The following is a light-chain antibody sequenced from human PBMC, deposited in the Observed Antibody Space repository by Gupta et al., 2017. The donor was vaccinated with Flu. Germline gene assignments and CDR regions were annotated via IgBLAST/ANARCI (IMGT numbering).Light chain of an antibody. CDR2: AAS. V-gene: IGKV1-39*01. CDR3: QQTYSAPPVT. J-gene: IGKJ1*01. Sequence: DIQMTQSPSSLSASVGDRVTITCRASQTISTYLNWYQQKPGKAPKLLIYAASSLQSGVPSRFSGSGSGTDFILTINSLQPEDFATYYCQQTYSAPPVTFGQGTKVEIK. CDR1: QTISTY.